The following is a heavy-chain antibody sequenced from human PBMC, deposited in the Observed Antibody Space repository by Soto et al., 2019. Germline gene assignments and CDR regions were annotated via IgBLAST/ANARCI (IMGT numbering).Heavy chain of an antibody. D-gene: IGHD5-12*01. J-gene: IGHJ6*02. CDR3: ARDWPSPSIYSGYGQSDYYYYYGMDV. Sequence: PGESLKISCKCSGYSFISYWISWVRQMPGKGLEWMGRIDPSDSYTNYSPSFQGHVTISADKSISTAYLQWSSLKASDTAMYYCARDWPSPSIYSGYGQSDYYYYYGMDVWGQGTTVTVSS. CDR2: IDPSDSYT. V-gene: IGHV5-10-1*01. CDR1: GYSFISYW.